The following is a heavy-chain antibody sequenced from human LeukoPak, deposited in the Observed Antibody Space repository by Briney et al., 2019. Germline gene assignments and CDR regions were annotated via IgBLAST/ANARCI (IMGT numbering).Heavy chain of an antibody. J-gene: IGHJ6*03. CDR1: GGSISSNSYY. CDR2: IYHSGST. Sequence: SETLSLTCAISGGSISSNSYYWGWIRQPPGKGLEWIGSIYHSGSTYYNPSLKSRVTISVDTSKNQFSLKLSSVTAAGTAVYYCARGKGYYYYYMDVWGKGTTVTVSS. CDR3: ARGKGYYYYYMDV. V-gene: IGHV4-39*07.